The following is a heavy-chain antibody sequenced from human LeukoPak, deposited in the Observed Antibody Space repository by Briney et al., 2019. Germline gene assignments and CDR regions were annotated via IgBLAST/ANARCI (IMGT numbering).Heavy chain of an antibody. V-gene: IGHV6-1*01. CDR1: GDSVSSNSAA. CDR3: ANHRGPSDRIVVVPAAPLWFDP. Sequence: SQTLSLTCAIPGDSVSSNSAAWNWIRQSPSRGLEWLGRTYYRSKWYNDYAVSVKSRITINPDTSKNQFSLQLNSVTPEDTAVYYCANHRGPSDRIVVVPAAPLWFDPWGQGTLVTVSS. CDR2: TYYRSKWYN. D-gene: IGHD2-2*01. J-gene: IGHJ5*02.